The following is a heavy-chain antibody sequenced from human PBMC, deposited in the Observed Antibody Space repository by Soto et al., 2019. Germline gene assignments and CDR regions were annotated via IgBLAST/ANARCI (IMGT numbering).Heavy chain of an antibody. V-gene: IGHV1-8*01. CDR1: GYTFTSYD. D-gene: IGHD1-1*01. CDR3: ARERTGTTSMDV. J-gene: IGHJ6*02. CDR2: MNPNSGNT. Sequence: QVQLVQSGAEVKKPGASVKGSCKASGYTFTSYDINWVRQATGQGREWMGWMNPNSGNTGYAQKFQGRVTRTRNTXXXXXXXXXXXXXXXXTAVYYXARERTGTTSMDVWGQGTTVTVSS.